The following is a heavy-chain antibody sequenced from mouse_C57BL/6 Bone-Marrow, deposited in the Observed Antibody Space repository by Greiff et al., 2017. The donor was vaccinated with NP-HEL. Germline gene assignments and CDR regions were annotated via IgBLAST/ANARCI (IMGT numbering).Heavy chain of an antibody. Sequence: VQLQQSGPVLVKPGASVKMSCKASGYTFTDYYMNWVKQSHGKSLEWIGVINPYNGGTSYNQKFKGKATLTVDKSSSTAYMELNSLTSEDSAVYYCATFITTVVAKDYWGQGTTLTVSS. D-gene: IGHD1-1*01. J-gene: IGHJ2*01. CDR1: GYTFTDYY. CDR2: INPYNGGT. CDR3: ATFITTVVAKDY. V-gene: IGHV1-19*01.